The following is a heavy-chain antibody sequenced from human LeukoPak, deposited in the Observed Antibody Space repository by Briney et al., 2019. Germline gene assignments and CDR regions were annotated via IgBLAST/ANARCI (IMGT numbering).Heavy chain of an antibody. Sequence: GGSLRLSCAASGFTFSRYSMNWVRQAPGKGLEWISYISGNSTTIYYADSVKGRFTISRDNAKNSLYLQMNSLRAEDTAMYYCANLGFIGSSWFSGDYWGQGTLVTVSS. CDR3: ANLGFIGSSWFSGDY. CDR1: GFTFSRYS. CDR2: ISGNSTTI. D-gene: IGHD6-13*01. V-gene: IGHV3-48*04. J-gene: IGHJ4*02.